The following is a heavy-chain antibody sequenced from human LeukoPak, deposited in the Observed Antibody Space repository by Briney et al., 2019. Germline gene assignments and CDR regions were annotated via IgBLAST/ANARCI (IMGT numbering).Heavy chain of an antibody. CDR3: ATCSSTSCYANNYYYYMDV. Sequence: SETLSLTCTVSGGSISSYYWSWLRQPPGKGLEWIGYIYYSGSTNYNPSLKSRVIISVDTSKNQFSLKLSSVTAADTAVYYCATCSSTSCYANNYYYYMDVWGKGTTVTVSS. D-gene: IGHD2-2*01. CDR1: GGSISSYY. J-gene: IGHJ6*03. CDR2: IYYSGST. V-gene: IGHV4-59*01.